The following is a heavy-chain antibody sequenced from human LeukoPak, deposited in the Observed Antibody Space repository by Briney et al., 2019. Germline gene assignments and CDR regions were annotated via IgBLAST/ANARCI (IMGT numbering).Heavy chain of an antibody. CDR2: ISYDGSKK. J-gene: IGHJ4*02. V-gene: IGHV3-30-3*01. CDR3: AREFPRGSLDY. Sequence: RGSLRLSCVASGFAFNSYTMHWVRRAPGKGLEWVALISYDGSKKYYADSVKGRVTISRDNSRNTLYVQINSLRADDTAVYYCAREFPRGSLDYWGQGTLVTVSS. CDR1: GFAFNSYT. D-gene: IGHD2-15*01.